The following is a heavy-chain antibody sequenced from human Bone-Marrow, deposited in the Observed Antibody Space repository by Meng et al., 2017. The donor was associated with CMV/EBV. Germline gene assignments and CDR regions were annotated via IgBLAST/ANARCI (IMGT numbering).Heavy chain of an antibody. D-gene: IGHD3-22*01. Sequence: PSVKVSCKASGGTFSSYAISWVRQAPGQGLEWMGGIIPIFGTANYAQKFQGRVTITTDESTSTAYMELSSLRSEDTAVYYCAREGQYYYDSSGSFDYWGQGTLVTVSS. V-gene: IGHV1-69*05. J-gene: IGHJ4*02. CDR2: IIPIFGTA. CDR1: GGTFSSYA. CDR3: AREGQYYYDSSGSFDY.